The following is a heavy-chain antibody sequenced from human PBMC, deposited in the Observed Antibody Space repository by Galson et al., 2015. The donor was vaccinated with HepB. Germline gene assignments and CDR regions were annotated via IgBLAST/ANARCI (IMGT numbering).Heavy chain of an antibody. CDR3: ARIDCTGTSCYFYYFDY. J-gene: IGHJ4*02. CDR1: GYTFTNYD. V-gene: IGHV1-3*01. D-gene: IGHD2-2*01. CDR2: INAGNGDT. Sequence: SGYTFTNYDIHWVRQAPGQRPEWMALINAGNGDTKYSQRFQARVTVTRDTSASTSYMELSGLTSEDTALYYCARIDCTGTSCYFYYFDYWGQGTLVTVSS.